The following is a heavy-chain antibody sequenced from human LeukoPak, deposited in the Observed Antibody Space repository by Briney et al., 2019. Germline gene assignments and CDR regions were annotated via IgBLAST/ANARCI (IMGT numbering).Heavy chain of an antibody. Sequence: ASVKVSCKASGYAFTSYGISWVRRAPGQGLEWMGWISAYNGNTNYAQKLQGRVTMTTDTSTSTAYMELRSLRSDDTAVYYCARVVGWWVVTAPSYFDYWGQGTPVTVSS. CDR3: ARVVGWWVVTAPSYFDY. J-gene: IGHJ4*02. D-gene: IGHD2-21*02. CDR2: ISAYNGNT. V-gene: IGHV1-18*01. CDR1: GYAFTSYG.